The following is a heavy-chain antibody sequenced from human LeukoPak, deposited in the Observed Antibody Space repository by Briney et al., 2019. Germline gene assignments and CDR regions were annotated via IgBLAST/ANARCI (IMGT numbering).Heavy chain of an antibody. V-gene: IGHV3-30*04. J-gene: IGHJ4*02. CDR2: ISYDGNNK. D-gene: IGHD3-22*01. CDR1: GFTFSSYA. Sequence: GGSLRLSCAASGFTFSSYAMHWVRRAPGKGLEWVAAISYDGNNKYYGDSVKGRFTISRDNSKKTLYLQMNSLRAEDTAVYYCARGPRFGIRMIVVVTKGHFDYWGQGTLVTVSS. CDR3: ARGPRFGIRMIVVVTKGHFDY.